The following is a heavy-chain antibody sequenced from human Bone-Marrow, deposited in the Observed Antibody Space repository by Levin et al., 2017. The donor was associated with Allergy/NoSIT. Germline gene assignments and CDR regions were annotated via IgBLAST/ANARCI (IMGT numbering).Heavy chain of an antibody. CDR2: MSSDGKYT. CDR1: GFDFNKSQ. CDR3: ARDRGGECEAYYYGMDV. V-gene: IGHV3-30*03. J-gene: IGHJ6*02. D-gene: IGHD3-10*01. Sequence: SCTASGFDFNKSQMHWVRQAPGKGLEWVAVMSSDGKYTYYSDSVKGRFTISRDNSQNTLFLQMNSLKTEETAVYYCARDRGGECEAYYYGMDVWGQGTTVTVSS.